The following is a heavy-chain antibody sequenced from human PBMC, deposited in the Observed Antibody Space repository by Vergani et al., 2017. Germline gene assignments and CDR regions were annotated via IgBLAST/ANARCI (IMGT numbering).Heavy chain of an antibody. CDR1: GFTISSYE. J-gene: IGHJ4*02. V-gene: IGHV3-48*03. D-gene: IGHD3-3*01. CDR2: ISSSGSTI. CDR3: ATFGVVTSFDY. Sequence: EVQLVESGGGLVQPGGSLRLSCAASGFTISSYEMNWVRQAPGKGLEWVSYISSSGSTIYYADSVKGRFTISRDNAKNSLYLQMNSLRAEDTAVYYCATFGVVTSFDYWGQGTLVTVSS.